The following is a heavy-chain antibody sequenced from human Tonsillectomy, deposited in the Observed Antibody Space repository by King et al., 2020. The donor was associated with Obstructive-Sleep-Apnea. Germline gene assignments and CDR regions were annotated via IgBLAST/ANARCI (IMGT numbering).Heavy chain of an antibody. J-gene: IGHJ4*02. CDR3: TRVLITFGGVIVHQQTFDY. CDR2: IRSKAYGGTT. Sequence: QLVQSGGGLVRPGRSLRLSCAASGFRFGDYAMNWFRQAPGKGREWVGCIRSKAYGGTTEYAASVKGRFIISRDDSKSIAYLQMNSLKIEDTAVYYCTRVLITFGGVIVHQQTFDYWGQGTLVTVSS. V-gene: IGHV3-49*05. CDR1: GFRFGDYA. D-gene: IGHD3-16*02.